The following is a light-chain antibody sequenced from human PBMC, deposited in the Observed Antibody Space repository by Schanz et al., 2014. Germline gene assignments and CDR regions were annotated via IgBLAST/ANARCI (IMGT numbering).Light chain of an antibody. CDR1: SSNIGSNP. CDR2: ENI. J-gene: IGLJ1*01. V-gene: IGLV1-44*01. CDR3: QSYDSSLSGAYV. Sequence: QSVLTQPPSASGTPGQSVTISCSGSSSNIGSNPVNWYQQVPGTAPKLLIYENIQRPSGVPVRFSGSKSATSASLAISGLQAEDEADYYCQSYDSSLSGAYVFGSGTKLTVL.